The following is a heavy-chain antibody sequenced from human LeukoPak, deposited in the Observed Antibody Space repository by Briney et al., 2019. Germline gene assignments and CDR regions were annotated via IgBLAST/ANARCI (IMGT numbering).Heavy chain of an antibody. CDR1: GFTFSSYA. Sequence: GGSLRLSCAASGFTFSSYAMSWVRQAPGRGLEWVSAISGSGGSTYYADSVKGRFTISRDNSKNTLYLQMNSLRAEDTAVYYCAKGAPPYCSSTSCYTTTFDYWGQGTLVTVSS. V-gene: IGHV3-23*01. CDR3: AKGAPPYCSSTSCYTTTFDY. J-gene: IGHJ4*02. CDR2: ISGSGGST. D-gene: IGHD2-2*02.